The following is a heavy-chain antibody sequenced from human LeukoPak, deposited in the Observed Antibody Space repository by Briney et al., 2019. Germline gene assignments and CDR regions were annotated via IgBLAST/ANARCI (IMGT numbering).Heavy chain of an antibody. CDR1: GGTFSSYA. D-gene: IGHD3-22*01. CDR2: IIPILGIA. J-gene: IGHJ4*02. V-gene: IGHV1-69*04. CDR3: ARALGYDSSGYTFDY. Sequence: SVKVSCKASGGTFSSYAISWVRQAPGQGLEWMGRIIPILGIANYAQKFQGRVTMTRDTSTSTVYMELSSLRSEDTAVYYCARALGYDSSGYTFDYWAREPWSPSPQ.